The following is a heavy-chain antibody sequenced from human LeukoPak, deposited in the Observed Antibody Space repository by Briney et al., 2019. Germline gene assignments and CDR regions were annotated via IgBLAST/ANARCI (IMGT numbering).Heavy chain of an antibody. D-gene: IGHD2-21*01. CDR1: GFTFSTYE. Sequence: GGSLRLSCAASGFTFSTYEMNWVRQAPGKGLEWVSYISHDGSVMHYADSVKGRFTISRDNAKNSLYLQMNGLRAEDTAVYCCARDTDCGFSRCYRWHSFDYWGQGTLVTVSS. V-gene: IGHV3-48*03. CDR3: ARDTDCGFSRCYRWHSFDY. CDR2: ISHDGSVM. J-gene: IGHJ4*02.